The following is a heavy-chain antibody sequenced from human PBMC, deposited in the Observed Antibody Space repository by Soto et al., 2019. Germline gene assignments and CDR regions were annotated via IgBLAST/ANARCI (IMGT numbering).Heavy chain of an antibody. CDR2: INPSGGST. Sequence: ASVKVSCKASGYTFTSYYMHWVRQAPGQGLEWMGIINPSGGSTSYAQKFQGRVTMTRDTSTSTAYMELSSLGSEDTAVYYCARSGAYCTSITCLFDSFWGLGTLVTVSS. CDR3: ARSGAYCTSITCLFDSF. CDR1: GYTFTSYY. V-gene: IGHV1-46*01. D-gene: IGHD2-8*01. J-gene: IGHJ4*02.